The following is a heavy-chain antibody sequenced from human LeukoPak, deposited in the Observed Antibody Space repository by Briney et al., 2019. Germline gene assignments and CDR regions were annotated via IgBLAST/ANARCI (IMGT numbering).Heavy chain of an antibody. D-gene: IGHD1-26*01. V-gene: IGHV3-48*03. Sequence: WGSLRLSCAASGFTFSSYEMHWVRQAPGKGLEWVSYISSSDSTIYYADSVKGRFTISRDNAKNSLYLQMNSLRAEDTAVYYCARTNSGSYFRYYYYYYMDVWGKGTTVTISS. CDR1: GFTFSSYE. CDR2: ISSSDSTI. J-gene: IGHJ6*03. CDR3: ARTNSGSYFRYYYYYYMDV.